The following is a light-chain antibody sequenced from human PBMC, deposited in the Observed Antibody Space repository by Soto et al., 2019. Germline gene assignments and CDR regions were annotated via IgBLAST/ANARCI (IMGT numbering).Light chain of an antibody. V-gene: IGKV3-15*01. CDR2: GAS. CDR1: QSVSSN. CDR3: QQYNNWPRAT. Sequence: ENVMTQSPATLSVSPGERATLSCRASQSVSSNLAWYQQKPGQAPMLLIYGASTRATGFPARFSGSGSGTEFNLTIRSLQSEDFGVYYCQQYNNWPRATFGGGTKVDIK. J-gene: IGKJ4*01.